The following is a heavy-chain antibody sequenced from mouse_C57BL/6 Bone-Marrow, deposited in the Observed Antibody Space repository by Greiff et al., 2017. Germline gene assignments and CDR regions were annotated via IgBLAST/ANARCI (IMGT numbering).Heavy chain of an antibody. CDR1: GYSFTDYN. V-gene: IGHV1-39*01. CDR2: INPNYGTT. CDR3: ARSTVLARYWYFDV. D-gene: IGHD1-1*01. J-gene: IGHJ1*03. Sequence: VQLQQSGPELVTPGASVKISCKASGYSFTDYNMNWVKQSNGKSLEWIGVINPNYGTTSYNQKFKGKATLTVDQSSSTAYMQLNSLTSEDSAVYYCARSTVLARYWYFDVWGTGTTVTVSS.